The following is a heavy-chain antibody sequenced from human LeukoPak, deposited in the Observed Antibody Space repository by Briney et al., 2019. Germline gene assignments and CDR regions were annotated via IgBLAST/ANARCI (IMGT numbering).Heavy chain of an antibody. J-gene: IGHJ3*02. Sequence: PSETLSLTCTVSGGSISSYYWSWIRQPPGKGLEWIGYIYYSGSTNYNPSLKSRVTISVDTSKNQFSLRLSSVTAADTAVYYCARDLVDTAMVYAFDIWGQGTMVTVSS. CDR2: IYYSGST. V-gene: IGHV4-59*01. CDR1: GGSISSYY. D-gene: IGHD5-18*01. CDR3: ARDLVDTAMVYAFDI.